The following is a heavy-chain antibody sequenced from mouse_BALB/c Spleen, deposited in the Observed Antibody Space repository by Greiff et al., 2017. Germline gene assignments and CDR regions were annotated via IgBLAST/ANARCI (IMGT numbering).Heavy chain of an antibody. J-gene: IGHJ2*01. CDR3: ARDPNWDGGDY. CDR1: GYSITSGYY. D-gene: IGHD4-1*01. Sequence: LMESGPGLVKPSQSLSLTCSVTGYSITSGYYWNWIRQFPGNKLEWMGYISYDGSNNYNPSLKNRISITRDTSKNQFFLKLNSVTTEDTATYYCARDPNWDGGDYWGQGTPLTVSS. V-gene: IGHV3-6*02. CDR2: ISYDGSN.